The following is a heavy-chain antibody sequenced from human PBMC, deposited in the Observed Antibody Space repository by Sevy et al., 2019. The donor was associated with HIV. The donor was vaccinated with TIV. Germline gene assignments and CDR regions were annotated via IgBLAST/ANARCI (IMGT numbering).Heavy chain of an antibody. J-gene: IGHJ4*02. CDR3: AGGYTQTPAFDY. D-gene: IGHD1-26*01. Sequence: SETLSLTCTVSGGSITSDYWSWIRQPPGKGLEWIGYMFYSGSTNYSPSLKSRVTISVDTSKSQFSLKLSSVTAADTAVYYCAGGYTQTPAFDYWGQGTLLTVSS. CDR2: MFYSGST. V-gene: IGHV4-59*01. CDR1: GGSITSDY.